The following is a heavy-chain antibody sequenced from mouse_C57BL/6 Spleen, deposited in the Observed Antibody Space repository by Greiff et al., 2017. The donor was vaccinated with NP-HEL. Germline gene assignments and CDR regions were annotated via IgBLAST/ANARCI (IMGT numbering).Heavy chain of an antibody. Sequence: QVHVKQSGPGLVQPSQSLSITCTVSGFSLTSYGVHWVRQSPGKGLEWLGVIWRGGSTDYNAAFMSRLSITKDNSKSQVFFKMNSLQADDTAIYYCAKTYYSNYGMDYWGQGTSVTVSS. J-gene: IGHJ4*01. CDR3: AKTYYSNYGMDY. CDR2: IWRGGST. D-gene: IGHD2-5*01. V-gene: IGHV2-5*01. CDR1: GFSLTSYG.